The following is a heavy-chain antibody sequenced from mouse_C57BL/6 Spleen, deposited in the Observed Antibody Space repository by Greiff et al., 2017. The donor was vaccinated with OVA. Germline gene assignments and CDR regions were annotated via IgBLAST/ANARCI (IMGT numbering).Heavy chain of an antibody. CDR2: IYPRSGNT. D-gene: IGHD4-1*01. CDR1: GYTFTSYG. Sequence: QVQLQQSGAELARPGASVKLSCKASGYTFTSYGISWVKQRTGQGLEWIGEIYPRSGNTYYNEKFKGKATLTADKSSSTAYMELRSLTSEDSAVYFCARNLDWGYCDYWGQGTTLTVSS. J-gene: IGHJ2*01. CDR3: ARNLDWGYCDY. V-gene: IGHV1-81*01.